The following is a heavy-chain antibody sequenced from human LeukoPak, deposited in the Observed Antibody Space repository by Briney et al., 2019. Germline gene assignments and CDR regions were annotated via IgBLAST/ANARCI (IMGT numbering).Heavy chain of an antibody. CDR3: ARELGGYDSL. Sequence: ASVKVSCKASGYTFTSYGISWVRQAPGQGLEWMGWISAYNGNTNYAQKFQGRVTMTRDTSTSTVYMEVSSLRSEDTAVYYCARELGGYDSLWGQGTLVTVSS. D-gene: IGHD5-12*01. CDR1: GYTFTSYG. CDR2: ISAYNGNT. J-gene: IGHJ4*02. V-gene: IGHV1-18*01.